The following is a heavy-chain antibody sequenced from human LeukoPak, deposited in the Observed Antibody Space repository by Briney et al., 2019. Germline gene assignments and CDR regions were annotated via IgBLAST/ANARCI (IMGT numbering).Heavy chain of an antibody. J-gene: IGHJ4*02. Sequence: GGSLRLSCEGSGFPFSSYEMNWLRQAPGKGLEWVSHIDSGGITIYYADPVKGRFTISRDNAKNSIYLQMDSLRVEDTAIYYCARDSVGDLLDYWGQGTPVTVSS. V-gene: IGHV3-48*03. CDR2: IDSGGITI. CDR1: GFPFSSYE. CDR3: ARDSVGDLLDY. D-gene: IGHD4-17*01.